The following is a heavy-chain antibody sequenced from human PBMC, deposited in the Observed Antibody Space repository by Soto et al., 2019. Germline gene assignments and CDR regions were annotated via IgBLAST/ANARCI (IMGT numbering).Heavy chain of an antibody. Sequence: PGGSLRLSCAASGFTFSSYAMHWVRQAPGKGLEWVSVIYSGGSTYYADSVKGRFTISRDNSKNTLYLQMNSLRAEDTAVYYCASSDVYSYYSYGMDVWGQGTTVTVSS. J-gene: IGHJ6*02. CDR3: ASSDVYSYYSYGMDV. CDR1: GFTFSSYA. CDR2: IYSGGST. V-gene: IGHV3-53*01.